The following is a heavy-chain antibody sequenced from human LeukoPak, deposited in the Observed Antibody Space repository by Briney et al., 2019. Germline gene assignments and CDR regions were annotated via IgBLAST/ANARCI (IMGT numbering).Heavy chain of an antibody. V-gene: IGHV4-30-4*01. CDR1: GVSISSGDYY. Sequence: SETLSLTCTVSGVSISSGDYYWSWIRQPPGKGLEWIGYIYYSGSTYYNPSLKSRVTISVDTSKNQFSLKLSSVTAADTAVYYCARAHYDSSWYEWGVGYYFDFWGQGTLVTVSS. D-gene: IGHD6-13*01. CDR3: ARAHYDSSWYEWGVGYYFDF. CDR2: IYYSGST. J-gene: IGHJ4*02.